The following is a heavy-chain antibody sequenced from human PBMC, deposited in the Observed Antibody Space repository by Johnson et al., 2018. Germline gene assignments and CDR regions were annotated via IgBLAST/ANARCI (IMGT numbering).Heavy chain of an antibody. CDR2: IYYRGST. Sequence: QVQLQESGPGLVKPSETLSLTCTVSGGSISSYYWSWIRQPPGKGLEWIGYIYYRGSTNYNPSLKSRVTISVDTSKNQFSLKLSSVTAADTAVYYCARGNYDSSGYYSGVYFQHWGQGTLVTVSS. CDR1: GGSISSYY. D-gene: IGHD3-22*01. V-gene: IGHV4-59*01. J-gene: IGHJ1*01. CDR3: ARGNYDSSGYYSGVYFQH.